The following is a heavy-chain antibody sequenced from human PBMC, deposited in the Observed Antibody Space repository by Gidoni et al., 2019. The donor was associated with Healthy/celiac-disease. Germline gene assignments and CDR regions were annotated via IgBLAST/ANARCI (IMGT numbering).Heavy chain of an antibody. Sequence: QVQLVESGGGVVQPGRSLRLSCAASGFPFSSYCRPWVRQAPGKGLEWVAVISYDGSNKYYADSVKGRFTISRDNSKNTLYLQMNSLRAEDTAVYYCAKDLRGYYGSGSSYYFDYWGQGTLVTVSS. CDR2: ISYDGSNK. J-gene: IGHJ4*02. D-gene: IGHD3-10*01. CDR3: AKDLRGYYGSGSSYYFDY. V-gene: IGHV3-30*18. CDR1: GFPFSSYC.